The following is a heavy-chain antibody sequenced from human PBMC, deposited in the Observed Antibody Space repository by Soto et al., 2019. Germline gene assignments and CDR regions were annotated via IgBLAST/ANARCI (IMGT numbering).Heavy chain of an antibody. J-gene: IGHJ4*02. V-gene: IGHV3-30*18. CDR1: GFTFSSYG. Sequence: QARLAESGGGVVQPGRSLRLSCGASGFTFSSYGMQWVRQAPGKGLDWVAFITYGGSNQYYADSVKGGFTISRDDSKNMQYRQMNSLNPEDTAVYSWAKLMYTADNRGFSVDYWGQGTLATVSS. D-gene: IGHD3-22*01. CDR2: ITYGGSNQ. CDR3: AKLMYTADNRGFSVDY.